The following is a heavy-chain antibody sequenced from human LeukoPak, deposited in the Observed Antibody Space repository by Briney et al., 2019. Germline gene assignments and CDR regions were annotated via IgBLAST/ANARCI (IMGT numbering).Heavy chain of an antibody. D-gene: IGHD3-10*01. J-gene: IGHJ4*01. V-gene: IGHV4-39*07. CDR3: ARDHGSGSYSHDY. CDR1: GGSLSSTTYY. Sequence: SETLSLTCTVSGGSLSSTTYYWGWIRQPPGKGLEWIGEINHSGSTNYNPSLKSRVTISVDTSKNQFSLKLSSVTAADTAVYYCARDHGSGSYSHDYXGXXXLVTVSS. CDR2: INHSGST.